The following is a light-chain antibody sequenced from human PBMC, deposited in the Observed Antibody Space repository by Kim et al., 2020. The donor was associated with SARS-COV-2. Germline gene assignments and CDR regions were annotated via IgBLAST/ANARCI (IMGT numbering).Light chain of an antibody. V-gene: IGLV3-1*01. CDR2: QDN. Sequence: TGQTDSITCSGDKLGNKYVCWYQQKSGRSPVLVIYQDNKRPSGIPERFSGSNSGNTATLTISGLQSEDEADYYCATWDVSLNGWVFGGGTQLTVL. J-gene: IGLJ3*02. CDR3: ATWDVSLNGWV. CDR1: KLGNKY.